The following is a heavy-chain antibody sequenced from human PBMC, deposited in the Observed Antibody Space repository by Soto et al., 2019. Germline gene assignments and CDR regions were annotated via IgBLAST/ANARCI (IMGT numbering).Heavy chain of an antibody. CDR3: ASYDFWSGYPRSFDY. CDR1: GGSISSGDYY. CDR2: IYYSGSA. J-gene: IGHJ4*02. V-gene: IGHV4-30-4*01. D-gene: IGHD3-3*01. Sequence: PSETLSLTCTVSGGSISSGDYYWSWIRQPPGKGLEWIGYIYYSGSAYYNPSLKSRVTISVDTSKNQFSLKLSSVTAADTAVYYWASYDFWSGYPRSFDYWGQGTLVTVSS.